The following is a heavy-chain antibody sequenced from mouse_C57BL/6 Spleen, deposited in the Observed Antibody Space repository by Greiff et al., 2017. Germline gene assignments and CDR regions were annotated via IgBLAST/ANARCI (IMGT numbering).Heavy chain of an antibody. Sequence: QVQLQQSGPELVKPGASVKISCKASGYAFSSSWMNWVKQRPGKGLEWIGRIYPGDGDTNYNGKFKGKATLTADKSSSTAYMQLSSLTSEDSAVYFCARESMDYSYYFDYWGQGTTLTVSS. V-gene: IGHV1-82*01. J-gene: IGHJ2*01. CDR3: ARESMDYSYYFDY. D-gene: IGHD1-1*01. CDR2: IYPGDGDT. CDR1: GYAFSSSW.